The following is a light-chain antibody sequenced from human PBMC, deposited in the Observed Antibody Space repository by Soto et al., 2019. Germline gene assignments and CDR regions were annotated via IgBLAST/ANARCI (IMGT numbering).Light chain of an antibody. CDR2: GSS. CDR3: QQYSALPMT. Sequence: DIVLTQYPGTLSWSPGDRATLSCRASQTLSPNYLAWCQQKPGHPPRLLIYGSSKRATGIPDRFSGSGSGTDFTLTFSRLEPDDFGVYFCQQYSALPMTFGQGTRLEIK. CDR1: QTLSPNY. V-gene: IGKV3-20*01. J-gene: IGKJ5*01.